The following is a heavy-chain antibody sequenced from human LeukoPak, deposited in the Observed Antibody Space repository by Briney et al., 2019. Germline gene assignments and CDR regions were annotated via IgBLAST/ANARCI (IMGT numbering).Heavy chain of an antibody. Sequence: QSGGSLRLSCAASEFNFSLYAMNWVRQAPGKGLEWVSFINDVSGDIHYADSVRGRFTISRDNAKNTLYLQMNSLRAEDTAVYYCARDTFQPGRIDCWGQGTLVIVSS. J-gene: IGHJ4*02. CDR3: ARDTFQPGRIDC. V-gene: IGHV3-48*04. CDR1: EFNFSLYA. CDR2: INDVSGDI. D-gene: IGHD1-14*01.